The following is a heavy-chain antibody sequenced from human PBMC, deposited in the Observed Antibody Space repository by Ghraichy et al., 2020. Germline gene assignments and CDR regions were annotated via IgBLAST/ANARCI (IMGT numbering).Heavy chain of an antibody. D-gene: IGHD3/OR15-3a*01. Sequence: LSLTCEASGFTFNNYAMTWVRQAPGKGLEWVSGISGSGGSTYYVDSVKGRFTISRDNSKTTLFLQLDSLQAEDTAVQSCAQGMTTMIFASDPWGQGTLVTVSS. V-gene: IGHV3-23*01. J-gene: IGHJ5*02. CDR1: GFTFNNYA. CDR2: ISGSGGST. CDR3: AQGMTTMIFASDP.